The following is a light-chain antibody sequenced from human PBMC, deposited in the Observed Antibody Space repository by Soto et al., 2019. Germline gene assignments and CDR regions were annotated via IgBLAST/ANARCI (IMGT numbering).Light chain of an antibody. Sequence: DIQMTQSPSSLSASVGDRVIITCRARQYISSWLAWYQQKPGEAPKLLIYAASRLQRGVPSGFSGSGSGTEYTLTISSLQPEDFATYYCQQADSFPLTFGGGTKVEIK. CDR2: AAS. CDR1: QYISSW. CDR3: QQADSFPLT. V-gene: IGKV1D-12*01. J-gene: IGKJ4*01.